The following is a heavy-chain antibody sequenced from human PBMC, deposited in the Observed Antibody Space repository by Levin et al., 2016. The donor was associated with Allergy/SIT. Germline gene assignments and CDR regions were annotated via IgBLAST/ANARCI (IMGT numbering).Heavy chain of an antibody. CDR1: GGSFSGYY. Sequence: SETLSLTCAVYGGSFSGYYWSWIRQPPGKGLEWIGEINHSGSTNYNPSLKSRVTISVDTSKNQFSLKLSSVTAADTAVYYCARGRHYYGSGSYGHWGQGTLVTVSS. CDR2: INHSGST. J-gene: IGHJ4*02. D-gene: IGHD3-10*01. CDR3: ARGRHYYGSGSYGH. V-gene: IGHV4-34*01.